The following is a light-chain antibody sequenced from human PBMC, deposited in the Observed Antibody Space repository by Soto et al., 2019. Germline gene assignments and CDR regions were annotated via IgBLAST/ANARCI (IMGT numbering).Light chain of an antibody. J-gene: IGKJ5*01. CDR2: LGS. V-gene: IGKV2-28*01. CDR1: QSLLHSNGYNY. CDR3: MQALQTPIT. Sequence: DIVMTQSPLSLPVTPGEPASISCRSSQSLLHSNGYNYLDWYLQKPGQSPQFLIYLGSSRASGVPDRFGGSGSGTDFKLKISRVEAEDVGVYYRMQALQTPITFGQGTRLEIK.